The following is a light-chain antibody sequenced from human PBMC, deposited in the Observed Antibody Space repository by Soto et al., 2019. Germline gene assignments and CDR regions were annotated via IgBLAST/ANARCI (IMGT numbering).Light chain of an antibody. Sequence: VLTQSPGTLSLSPGERATLSCRTNQTLGDGRLAWYQQKPGQPPTLLIYDASTRVTGIPDRFSGSGSGTDFTLTLSRLEPEDFSVYYCQEHASIFGQGTRLEIK. CDR2: DAS. CDR3: QEHASI. CDR1: QTLGDGR. V-gene: IGKV3-20*01. J-gene: IGKJ5*01.